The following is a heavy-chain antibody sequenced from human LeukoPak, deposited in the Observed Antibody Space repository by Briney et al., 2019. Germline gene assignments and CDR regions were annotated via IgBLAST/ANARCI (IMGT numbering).Heavy chain of an antibody. CDR1: GFTFSSYS. V-gene: IGHV3-48*02. CDR3: ARDESWLQGTVLESYYYYGMDV. D-gene: IGHD4-17*01. CDR2: ISSSSSTI. Sequence: GGSLRLSCAASGFTFSSYSMNWVRQAPGKGLEWVSYISSSSSTIYYADSVKGRFTISRDNAKNSLYLQMNSLRDEDTAVYYCARDESWLQGTVLESYYYYGMDVWGQGTTVTVSS. J-gene: IGHJ6*02.